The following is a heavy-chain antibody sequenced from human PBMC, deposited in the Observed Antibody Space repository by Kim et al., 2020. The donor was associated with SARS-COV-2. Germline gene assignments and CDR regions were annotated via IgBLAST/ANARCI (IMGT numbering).Heavy chain of an antibody. V-gene: IGHV4-4*02. J-gene: IGHJ4*02. Sequence: LKSRVTISVDKSKNQFSLKLSSVTAADTAVYYCARVFRYGTTVVKWWFDYWGQGTLVTVSS. D-gene: IGHD4-17*01. CDR3: ARVFRYGTTVVKWWFDY.